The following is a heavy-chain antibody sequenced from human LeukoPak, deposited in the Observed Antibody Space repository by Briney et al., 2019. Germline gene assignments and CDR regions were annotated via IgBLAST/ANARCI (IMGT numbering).Heavy chain of an antibody. J-gene: IGHJ4*02. CDR2: ISSDGGNR. CDR3: ARGRAVTGSTVIDY. V-gene: IGHV3-30-3*01. CDR1: GFTFSSYA. D-gene: IGHD6-19*01. Sequence: PGGSLRLSCAASGFTFSSYAMHWVRRAPGKALEWVATISSDGGNRYYSDSVKDRFTISRDNSKNTLYLQMNSLRPEDTAVFHCARGRAVTGSTVIDYWGQGTLVTVSS.